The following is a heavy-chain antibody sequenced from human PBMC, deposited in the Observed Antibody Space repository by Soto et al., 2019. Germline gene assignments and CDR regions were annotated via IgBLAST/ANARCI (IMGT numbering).Heavy chain of an antibody. V-gene: IGHV3-11*05. D-gene: IGHD3-3*01. CDR1: GFTFNGYY. Sequence: QVQLVESGGGLVKPGGSLRLSCVASGFTFNGYYMSWIRQAPGKGPEWVSYISSSSSDINYADSVKGRFTTSRDNAKNLLHLQMNSLRAEDAAVYYCARGDRVADSWGQGTLVTVPS. CDR2: ISSSSSDI. J-gene: IGHJ4*02. CDR3: ARGDRVADS.